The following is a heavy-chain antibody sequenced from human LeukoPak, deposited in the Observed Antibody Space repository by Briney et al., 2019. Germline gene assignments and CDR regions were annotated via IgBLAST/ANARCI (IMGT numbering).Heavy chain of an antibody. J-gene: IGHJ4*02. Sequence: GGSLRLSCAASGNYWMLWVRQAPGKGLVWVSHINSDGSWTSYADSVKGRFTISKDNAKNTVYLQMNSLRAEDTAVYYCVSFYETYWGRGTLVTVSS. V-gene: IGHV3-74*01. CDR2: INSDGSWT. CDR3: VSFYETY. D-gene: IGHD2/OR15-2a*01. CDR1: GNYW.